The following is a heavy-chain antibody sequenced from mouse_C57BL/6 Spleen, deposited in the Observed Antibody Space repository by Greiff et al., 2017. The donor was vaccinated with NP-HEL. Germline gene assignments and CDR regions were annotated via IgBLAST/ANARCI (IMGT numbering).Heavy chain of an antibody. Sequence: LVESGPELVKPGASVKISCKASGYSFTDYNMNWVKQSNGKSLEWIGVINPNYGTTSYNQKFKGKATLTVDQSSSTAYMQLNSLTSEDSAVYYCAREDGYYRYYAIDYWGKGTSVTVSS. CDR1: GYSFTDYN. D-gene: IGHD2-3*01. CDR3: AREDGYYRYYAIDY. V-gene: IGHV1-39*01. CDR2: INPNYGTT. J-gene: IGHJ4*01.